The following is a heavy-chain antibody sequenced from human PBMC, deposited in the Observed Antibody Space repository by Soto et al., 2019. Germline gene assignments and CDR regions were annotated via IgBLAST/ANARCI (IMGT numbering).Heavy chain of an antibody. CDR2: ITGSGGST. D-gene: IGHD3-10*01. J-gene: IGHJ6*02. CDR1: GFTFSAYA. CDR3: AKGVLSFHYGMEV. V-gene: IGHV3-23*01. Sequence: GGSLRLSCTASGFTFSAYAMSWVRQTPGKGLEWVSGITGSGGSTSYADPVKGRFTSSRDNTENTLYLQMISLRAEDTAVYFCAKGVLSFHYGMEVWGQGTTVTVSS.